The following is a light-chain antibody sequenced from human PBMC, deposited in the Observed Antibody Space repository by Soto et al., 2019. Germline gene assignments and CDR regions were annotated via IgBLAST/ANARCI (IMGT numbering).Light chain of an antibody. CDR2: DVK. J-gene: IGLJ1*01. CDR3: FSYAGSYSFV. CDR1: STDVGGYSY. Sequence: QSALTQPRSVSGSPGQSVTISCTGTSTDVGGYSYVSWYQQHPGKAPKLMMYDVKTRPSGIPDRFSGSKSGNTAYLTNSGLQAEDEADYYCFSYAGSYSFVFGSGTKLTVL. V-gene: IGLV2-11*01.